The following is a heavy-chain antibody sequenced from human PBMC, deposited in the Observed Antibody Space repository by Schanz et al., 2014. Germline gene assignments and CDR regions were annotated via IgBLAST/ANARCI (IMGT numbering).Heavy chain of an antibody. J-gene: IGHJ4*02. CDR1: KFTFSNYA. D-gene: IGHD3-10*01. CDR3: AVLGGFGELPLDY. Sequence: EVQLLESGGGLVQPGGSLRLSCAASKFTFSNYAMSWVRQAPGKGLEWVSSISGSGGGTYYADSVKGRFTVSRDNSKNTLYLQMNSLRAEDTAVYYCAVLGGFGELPLDYRGQGTLVTVSS. V-gene: IGHV3-23*01. CDR2: ISGSGGGT.